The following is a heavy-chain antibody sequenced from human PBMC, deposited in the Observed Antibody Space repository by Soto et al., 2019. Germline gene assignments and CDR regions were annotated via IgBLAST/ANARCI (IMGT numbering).Heavy chain of an antibody. D-gene: IGHD1-1*01. J-gene: IGHJ4*02. V-gene: IGHV4-39*02. CDR1: GGPIRSSSHY. Sequence: QLQLQESGPGLVKPSETLSLTCTVSGGPIRSSSHYWGWIRQSPGTGLEWIGSIDESGDSYYNPSLKSRVTIFVDTSKNQFSLKLISVTGADSAIYYCAREGGYVDYWGQGTLVTVSS. CDR2: IDESGDS. CDR3: AREGGYVDY.